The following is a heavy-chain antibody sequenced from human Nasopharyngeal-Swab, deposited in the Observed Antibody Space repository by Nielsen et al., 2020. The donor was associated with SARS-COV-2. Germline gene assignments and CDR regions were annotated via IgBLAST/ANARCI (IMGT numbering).Heavy chain of an antibody. J-gene: IGHJ4*02. D-gene: IGHD5-12*01. Sequence: SETLSLTCAVYGGSSSGYYWSWIRQPPGKGLEWIGEINHSGSTNYNPSLKSRVTISVDTSKNQFSLKLSSVTAADTAVYYCASLGYSGYEFDYWGQGTLVTVSS. CDR1: GGSSSGYY. V-gene: IGHV4-34*01. CDR2: INHSGST. CDR3: ASLGYSGYEFDY.